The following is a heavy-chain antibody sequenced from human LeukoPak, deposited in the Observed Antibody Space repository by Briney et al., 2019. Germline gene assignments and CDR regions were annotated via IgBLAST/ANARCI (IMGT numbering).Heavy chain of an antibody. Sequence: SETLSLTCTVSGVSISNYYWSWIRQPPRKGLEWIGYMYYSGSTNYNPSLNSRVTISVDTSKNQFSLKLTSVTAADTAVYYCARGSPDYGDYNYFDYWGQGNLVTVSS. CDR3: ARGSPDYGDYNYFDY. CDR2: MYYSGST. J-gene: IGHJ4*02. D-gene: IGHD4-17*01. V-gene: IGHV4-59*01. CDR1: GVSISNYY.